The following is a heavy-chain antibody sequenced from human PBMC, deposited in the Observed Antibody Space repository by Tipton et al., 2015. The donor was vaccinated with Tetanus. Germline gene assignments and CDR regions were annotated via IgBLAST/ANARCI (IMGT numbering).Heavy chain of an antibody. CDR2: ISQSGST. Sequence: LRLSCAVHGGSLSRYYWSWIRQSPGKGLEWIGEISQSGSTNYNPSLKSRVTISVDTSKNQFSLRLNSVSAADTAVYYCARGAIFGVLTYRAFDIWGQGTMVTVSS. CDR3: ARGAIFGVLTYRAFDI. CDR1: GGSLSRYY. D-gene: IGHD3-3*01. V-gene: IGHV4-34*01. J-gene: IGHJ3*02.